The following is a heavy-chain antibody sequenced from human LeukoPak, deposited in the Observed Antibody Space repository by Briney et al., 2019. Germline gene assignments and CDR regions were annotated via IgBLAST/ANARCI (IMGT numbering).Heavy chain of an antibody. D-gene: IGHD3-10*01. Sequence: ETLSLTCSVSNGSISSHFWTWVRQAPGKGLEWVSSISSSSSYIYYADSVKGRFTISRDNAKNSLYLQMNSLRAEDTAVYYCARGAHGGYWGQGTLVTVSS. J-gene: IGHJ4*02. CDR3: ARGAHGGY. V-gene: IGHV3-21*01. CDR1: NGSISSHF. CDR2: ISSSSSYI.